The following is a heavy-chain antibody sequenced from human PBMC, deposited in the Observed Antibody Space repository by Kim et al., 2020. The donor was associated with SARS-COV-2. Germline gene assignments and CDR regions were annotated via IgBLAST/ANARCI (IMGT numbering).Heavy chain of an antibody. V-gene: IGHV4-59*01. D-gene: IGHD6-13*01. CDR3: ARDDEGSCWLDY. Sequence: NDNPSLKSRVPISVDTSQNQFSLKLSSVTAADTAVYYCARDDEGSCWLDYWGQGTLVTVSS. J-gene: IGHJ4*02.